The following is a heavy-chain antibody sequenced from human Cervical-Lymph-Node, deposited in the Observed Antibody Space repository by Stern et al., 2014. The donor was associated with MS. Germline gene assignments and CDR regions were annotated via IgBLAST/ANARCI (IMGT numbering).Heavy chain of an antibody. CDR1: GYTFTRYA. J-gene: IGHJ4*02. CDR2: VNAGNGNT. D-gene: IGHD5-18*01. CDR3: ARPRVQLAPPDY. V-gene: IGHV1-3*01. Sequence: VQLVQSGAEVKKPGASVKVSCKASGYTFTRYAMHWVRQAPGQRLEWMGWVNAGNGNTKYSQKFQGRVTFTRDTFATTAYMELSSLRSEDTAVYYCARPRVQLAPPDYWGQGTLVIVSS.